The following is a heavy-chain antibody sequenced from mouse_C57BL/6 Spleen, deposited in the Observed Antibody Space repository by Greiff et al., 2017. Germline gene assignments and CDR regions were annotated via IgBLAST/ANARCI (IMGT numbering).Heavy chain of an antibody. CDR3: AEEGPDYGGYYFDY. Sequence: EVQLQQSGPELVKPGASVKMSCKASGYTFTDYNMHWVKQSHGKSLEWIGYINPNNGGTSYNQKFKGKATLTVNKSSSTAYMELRSLTSEDSAVYYCAEEGPDYGGYYFDYWGQGTTLTVTS. J-gene: IGHJ2*01. D-gene: IGHD2-4*01. CDR1: GYTFTDYN. V-gene: IGHV1-22*01. CDR2: INPNNGGT.